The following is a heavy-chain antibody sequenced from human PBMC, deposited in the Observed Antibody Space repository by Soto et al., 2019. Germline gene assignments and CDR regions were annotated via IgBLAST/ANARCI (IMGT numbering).Heavy chain of an antibody. CDR3: ARDSTDGPPDY. Sequence: PSETLSLTCTVSGGSISSYYWSWIRQPPGKGLEWIGYIYYSGSTNYNPSLKSRVTISVDTSKNQFSLKLSSVTAADTAVYYCARDSTDGPPDYWGQGTLVTLSS. J-gene: IGHJ4*02. CDR2: IYYSGST. V-gene: IGHV4-59*01. CDR1: GGSISSYY. D-gene: IGHD2-2*01.